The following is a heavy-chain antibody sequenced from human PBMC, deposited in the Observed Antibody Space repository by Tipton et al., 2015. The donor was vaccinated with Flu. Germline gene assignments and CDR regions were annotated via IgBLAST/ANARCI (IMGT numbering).Heavy chain of an antibody. J-gene: IGHJ3*02. Sequence: TLSLTCAVSGGSMSTSDYYWGWIRQPPGKGLEWIGSIYFTGTTHYNPSLKSRVTMSVDTSKSQLSLRLSSATAADTAKYYCARDLRGYSGYTGGDAFDIWGPGTMVT. CDR1: GGSMSTSDYY. CDR3: ARDLRGYSGYTGGDAFDI. D-gene: IGHD5-12*01. V-gene: IGHV4-39*07. CDR2: IYFTGTT.